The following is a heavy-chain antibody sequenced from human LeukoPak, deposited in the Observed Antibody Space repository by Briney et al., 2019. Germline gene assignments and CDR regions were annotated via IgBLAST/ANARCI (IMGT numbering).Heavy chain of an antibody. J-gene: IGHJ4*02. CDR3: ARDGAMAGGYYFVY. CDR2: INTNTGNP. Sequence: ASVKVSCKASGYAFTSYAMNWMRQAPGQGLEWMGWINTNTGNPTYAQGFTGRFVFSLDTSVSTAYLQISSLKAEDTAVYYCARDGAMAGGYYFVYWGQRTLVTVSS. V-gene: IGHV7-4-1*02. CDR1: GYAFTSYA. D-gene: IGHD3-16*01.